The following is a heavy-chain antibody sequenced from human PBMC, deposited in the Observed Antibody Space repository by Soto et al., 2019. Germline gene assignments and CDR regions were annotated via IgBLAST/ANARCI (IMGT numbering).Heavy chain of an antibody. D-gene: IGHD3-16*01. CDR2: IYSGGST. CDR1: GFTVSSNY. Sequence: GGSLRLSCAASGFTVSSNYMSWVRQAPGKGLEWVSVIYSGGSTNYADSVKGRFTISRDISKNTVYFQMNSLRAEDTAVYYCARVRRGNYFSYGMDVSGQATTVTVSS. CDR3: ARVRRGNYFSYGMDV. J-gene: IGHJ6*02. V-gene: IGHV3-53*01.